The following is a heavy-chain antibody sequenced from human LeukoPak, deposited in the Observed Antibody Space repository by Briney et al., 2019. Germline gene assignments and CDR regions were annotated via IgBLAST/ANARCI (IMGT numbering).Heavy chain of an antibody. CDR1: GFTFSSCG. Sequence: GGSLRLSCAAAGFTFSSCGMHWVREAPGKGLEGGAVLSFDGTTKYYTDSVKGRFTISRDNSENTLYLQMNSLRPEDTAVYYCAKWSLVTYYGMAVWGQGTTVTVSS. CDR3: AKWSLVTYYGMAV. J-gene: IGHJ6*02. V-gene: IGHV3-30*18. D-gene: IGHD3-10*01. CDR2: LSFDGTTK.